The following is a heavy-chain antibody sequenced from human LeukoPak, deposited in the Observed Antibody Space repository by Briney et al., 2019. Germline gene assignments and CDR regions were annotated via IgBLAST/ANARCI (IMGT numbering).Heavy chain of an antibody. V-gene: IGHV1-2*04. CDR1: GYTFTSYG. D-gene: IGHD2-2*01. CDR3: ARGEGHCISTSCPFDY. Sequence: ASVKVSCKASGYTFTSYGISWVRQAPGQGLEWMGWINPDSGGTNYAQKFQGWVTMTRDTSITTAYMELRRLRSDDTAVYYCARGEGHCISTSCPFDYWGQGTLVTVSS. CDR2: INPDSGGT. J-gene: IGHJ4*02.